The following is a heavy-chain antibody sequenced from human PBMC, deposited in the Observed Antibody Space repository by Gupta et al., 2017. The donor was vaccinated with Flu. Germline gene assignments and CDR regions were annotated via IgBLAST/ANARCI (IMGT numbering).Heavy chain of an antibody. CDR2: IYQSGST. Sequence: QVQLQESGPGLVKPSETLSLTCAVSGYSISSGYYWGWILQPPGKGLEWIGSIYQSGSTYYNPSLKSRVTISADTSKNQFSLKLSSVTAADTAVYYCARDAGDYEGTFDYWGQGSLVIVSS. CDR3: ARDAGDYEGTFDY. D-gene: IGHD4-17*01. CDR1: GYSISSGYY. V-gene: IGHV4-38-2*02. J-gene: IGHJ4*02.